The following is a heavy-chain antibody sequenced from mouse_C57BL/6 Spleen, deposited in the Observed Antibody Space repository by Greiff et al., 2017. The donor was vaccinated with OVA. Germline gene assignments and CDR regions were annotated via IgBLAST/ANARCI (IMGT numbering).Heavy chain of an antibody. CDR2: IHPNSGST. CDR3: ARAYYGSSYDYWYFDV. Sequence: QVQLQQPGAELVKPGASVKLSCKASGYTFTSYWMHWVKQRPGQGLEWIGMIHPNSGSTNYNEKFKSKATLTVDKSSSTAYMQLSSLTSEDSAVYYCARAYYGSSYDYWYFDVWGTGTTVTVSS. J-gene: IGHJ1*03. D-gene: IGHD1-1*01. CDR1: GYTFTSYW. V-gene: IGHV1-64*01.